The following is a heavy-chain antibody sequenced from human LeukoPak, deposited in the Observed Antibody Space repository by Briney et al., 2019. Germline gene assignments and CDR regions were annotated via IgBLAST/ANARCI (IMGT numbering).Heavy chain of an antibody. CDR2: IHHSGSS. CDR1: GGSISSSRYY. Sequence: SETLSLTCTVSGGSISSSRYYWAWIRQPPGQGLEWTGSIHHSGSSYHKPSLKSRVTISVDTSKNQFSLKLSSVTAADTAVYYCVTTASAVADSDYWGQGTLVTVSS. J-gene: IGHJ4*02. D-gene: IGHD6-19*01. V-gene: IGHV4-39*01. CDR3: VTTASAVADSDY.